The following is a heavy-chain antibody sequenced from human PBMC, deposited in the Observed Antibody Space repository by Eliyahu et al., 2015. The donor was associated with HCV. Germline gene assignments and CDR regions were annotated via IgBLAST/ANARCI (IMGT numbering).Heavy chain of an antibody. CDR1: GFXFXPYA. J-gene: IGHJ4*02. V-gene: IGHV3-23*04. CDR2: INDSEFTT. CDR3: VRNNVYHSSAYYLYYFDY. Sequence: EVQLVESGGGLVQPGGSLXLSXAASGFXFXPYAVSWVRQAPGKGLEWVSDINDSEFTTSYGDSVRGRFTVSRDNSKNMVYLQMNSLRAEDTAVYYCVRNNVYHSSAYYLYYFDYWGQGTLVTVSS. D-gene: IGHD3-22*01.